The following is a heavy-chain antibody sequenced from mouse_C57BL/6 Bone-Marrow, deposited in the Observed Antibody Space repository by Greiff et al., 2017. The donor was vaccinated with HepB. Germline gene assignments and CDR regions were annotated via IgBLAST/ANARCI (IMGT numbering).Heavy chain of an antibody. V-gene: IGHV1-81*01. D-gene: IGHD2-3*01. CDR3: AVDGYPPYDAMDY. CDR2: IYPRSGNT. Sequence: VQLQQSGAELARPGASVKLSCKASGYTFTSYGISWVKQSTGQGLEWIGEIYPRSGNTYYNEKFKGKATLTADKASSTAYMELRSLTSEDSAVYFCAVDGYPPYDAMDYWGQGTSVTVSS. CDR1: GYTFTSYG. J-gene: IGHJ4*01.